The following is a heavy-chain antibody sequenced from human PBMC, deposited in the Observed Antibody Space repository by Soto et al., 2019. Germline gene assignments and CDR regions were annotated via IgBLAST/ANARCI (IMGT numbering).Heavy chain of an antibody. V-gene: IGHV4-31*03. Sequence: SETLSLTCTVSGGSISSGGYYWSWIRQHPGKGLEWIGYIYYSGSTYYNPSLKSRVTISVDTSKNQFSLKLSSVTAADTAVYYCARDQLWFGETHVYYHYYGMDVWGQGTTVTVSS. J-gene: IGHJ6*02. D-gene: IGHD3-10*01. CDR3: ARDQLWFGETHVYYHYYGMDV. CDR2: IYYSGST. CDR1: GGSISSGGYY.